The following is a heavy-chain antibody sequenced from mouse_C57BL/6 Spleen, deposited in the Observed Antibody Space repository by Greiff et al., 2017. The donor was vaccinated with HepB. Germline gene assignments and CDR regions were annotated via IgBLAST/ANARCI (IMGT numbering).Heavy chain of an antibody. J-gene: IGHJ3*01. CDR1: GYTFTDYN. Sequence: EVQLQQSGPELVKPGASVKIPCKASGYTFTDYNMDWVKQSHGKSLEWIGDINPNNGGTIYNQKFKGKATLTVDKSSSTAYMELRSLTSEDTAVYYCARSRWLPEAYWGQRTLVTVSA. D-gene: IGHD2-3*01. CDR3: ARSRWLPEAY. CDR2: INPNNGGT. V-gene: IGHV1-18*01.